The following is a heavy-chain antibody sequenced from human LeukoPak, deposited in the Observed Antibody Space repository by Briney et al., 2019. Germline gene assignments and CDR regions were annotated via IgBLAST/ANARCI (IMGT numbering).Heavy chain of an antibody. D-gene: IGHD6-13*01. CDR3: ARNKGSSTWYPFDY. Sequence: SETLSLTCIVSGGSISSYYWSWIRQPPGKGLEWIGYMSKSGSTNYNPSLQSRVTILVDTSKNQFSLKLSSATAADTAVYYCARNKGSSTWYPFDYWGQGTLVTVSS. J-gene: IGHJ4*02. CDR2: MSKSGST. CDR1: GGSISSYY. V-gene: IGHV4-59*08.